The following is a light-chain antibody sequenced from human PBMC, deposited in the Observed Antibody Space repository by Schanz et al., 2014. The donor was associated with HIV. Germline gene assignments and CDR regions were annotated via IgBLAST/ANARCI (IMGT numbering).Light chain of an antibody. CDR3: ATWDDNLSQSWL. CDR1: SSNIATNA. V-gene: IGLV1-44*01. CDR2: DVS. Sequence: QSVLTQPPSASGTPGQRVTMSCSASSSNIATNAVNWYQQLPGTAPKLIIYDVSKRPSGVPDRFSGSKSGNTASLTISGLQSEDEADYYCATWDDNLSQSWLFRGGTKLTVL. J-gene: IGLJ3*02.